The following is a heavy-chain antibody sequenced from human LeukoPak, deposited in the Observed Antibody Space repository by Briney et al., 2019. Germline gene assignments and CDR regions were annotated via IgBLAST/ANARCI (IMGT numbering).Heavy chain of an antibody. V-gene: IGHV3-23*01. CDR2: FSGSGGST. D-gene: IGHD2/OR15-2a*01. CDR3: ATSGLSRFGF. CDR1: GFTFSSYG. J-gene: IGHJ4*02. Sequence: GGSLRLSCAASGFTFSSYGMSWVRQAPGKGLEWVSAFSGSGGSTYYADSVKGRFTISRDNSKNTLYLQMNSLRAEDTAVYYCATSGLSRFGFWGQGTLVTVSS.